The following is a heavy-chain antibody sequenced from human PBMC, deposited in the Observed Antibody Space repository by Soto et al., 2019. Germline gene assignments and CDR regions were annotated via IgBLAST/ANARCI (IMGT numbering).Heavy chain of an antibody. Sequence: QVQLVQSGAEVKKPGASVKVSCKASGYTFTSYGISWVRQAPGQGLEWMGWISAYNGNTNYAQKLQGRVTMTTDTSTSTAYMELRSLRSDDTAVYYWARDREYSSSWWGHYYYGMDVWGQGTTVTVSS. CDR2: ISAYNGNT. V-gene: IGHV1-18*01. CDR3: ARDREYSSSWWGHYYYGMDV. D-gene: IGHD6-13*01. J-gene: IGHJ6*02. CDR1: GYTFTSYG.